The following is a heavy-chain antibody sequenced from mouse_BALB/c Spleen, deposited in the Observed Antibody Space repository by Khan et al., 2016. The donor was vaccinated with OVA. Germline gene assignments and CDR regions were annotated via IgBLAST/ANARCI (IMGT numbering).Heavy chain of an antibody. CDR3: ARGTDDYALYAMDY. Sequence: QVQLKQSGPGLVAPSQSLSITCTVSGFSLTGYGVNWVRQPPGKGLEWLGIIWGDGSIDYNSALKSRLSISTDNSTSQVFFTMNSLQTEDTARYYCARGTDDYALYAMDYWGQGTSVTVSS. CDR2: IWGDGSI. D-gene: IGHD2-4*01. CDR1: GFSLTGYG. J-gene: IGHJ4*01. V-gene: IGHV2-6-7*01.